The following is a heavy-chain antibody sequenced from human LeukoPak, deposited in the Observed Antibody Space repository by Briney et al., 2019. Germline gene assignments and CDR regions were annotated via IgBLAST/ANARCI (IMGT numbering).Heavy chain of an antibody. Sequence: SETLSLTCAVYGGSFSGYYWSWIRQPPGKGLEWIGEINHRGSTNYNPSLKSRVTISVDTSKNQFSLKLSSVTAADTAVYYCARGGSSWYSKVGWFDPWGQGTLVTVSS. V-gene: IGHV4-34*01. D-gene: IGHD6-13*01. CDR2: INHRGST. CDR3: ARGGSSWYSKVGWFDP. J-gene: IGHJ5*02. CDR1: GGSFSGYY.